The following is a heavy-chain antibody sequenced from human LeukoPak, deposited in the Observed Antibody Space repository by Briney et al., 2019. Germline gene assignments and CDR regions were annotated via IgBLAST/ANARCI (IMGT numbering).Heavy chain of an antibody. CDR2: MNPNSGNT. CDR3: ARVIGKMVRGVMGY. J-gene: IGHJ4*02. Sequence: ASVKVSCKASGGTFSSYAINWVRQATGQGLEWMGWMNPNSGNTGYAQKFQGRVTMTRNTSISTAYMELSSLRSEDTAVYYCARVIGKMVRGVMGYWGQGTLATVSS. CDR1: GGTFSSYA. D-gene: IGHD3-10*01. V-gene: IGHV1-8*02.